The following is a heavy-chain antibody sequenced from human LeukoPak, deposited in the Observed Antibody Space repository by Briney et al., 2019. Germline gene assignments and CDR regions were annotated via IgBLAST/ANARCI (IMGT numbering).Heavy chain of an antibody. CDR3: ARGGGHLDC. J-gene: IGHJ4*02. D-gene: IGHD4-23*01. Sequence: GGSLRLSCAASGFSFSSYWMSWVRQAPGKGLEWVANIKQDGSDKYYLTSVRGRFTISRDSAKNSLFLQMNSLRVEDTAVYYCARGGGHLDCWGQGTLVTVSS. V-gene: IGHV3-7*03. CDR2: IKQDGSDK. CDR1: GFSFSSYW.